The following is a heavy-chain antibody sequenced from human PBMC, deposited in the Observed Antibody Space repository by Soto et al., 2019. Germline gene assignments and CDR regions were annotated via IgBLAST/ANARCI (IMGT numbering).Heavy chain of an antibody. J-gene: IGHJ4*02. CDR3: VRGGGYDPFDY. Sequence: PSETLSLTCTVSGASISSGGFSWSWIRQSPGKGLEWIGYISHLENTYFHPSFKSRLTMSIDRSRNQFSLNLSSVTAADRAVYYCVRGGGYDPFDYWGQGVLVTVSS. CDR1: GASISSGGFS. CDR2: ISHLENT. V-gene: IGHV4-30-2*06. D-gene: IGHD2-15*01.